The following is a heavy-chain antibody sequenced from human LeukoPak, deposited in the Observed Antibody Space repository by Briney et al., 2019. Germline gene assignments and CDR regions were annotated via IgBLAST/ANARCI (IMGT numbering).Heavy chain of an antibody. V-gene: IGHV4-39*01. Sequence: SETLSLTCTVSGGSISSSSYYWGWIRQPPGKGLEWIVSIYYSGSTYYNPSLKSRVTISVDTSKNQFSLKLSSVTAADTAVYYCARQWGYCSGGSCYGARIDYWGQGTLVTVSS. D-gene: IGHD2-15*01. J-gene: IGHJ4*02. CDR2: IYYSGST. CDR1: GGSISSSSYY. CDR3: ARQWGYCSGGSCYGARIDY.